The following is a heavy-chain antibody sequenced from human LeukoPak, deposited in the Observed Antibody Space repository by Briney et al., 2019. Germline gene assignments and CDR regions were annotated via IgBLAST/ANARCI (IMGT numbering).Heavy chain of an antibody. CDR1: GFTFSSYE. Sequence: GGSLRLSCTASGFTFSSYEMSWVRQAPGKGLGWVSYISSGGRTTDYADSVKGRFTISRDNAKNSLYLQMNSLRADDTAVYYCARYSSPINWGQGALVTVSS. CDR3: ARYSSPIN. J-gene: IGHJ4*02. CDR2: ISSGGRTT. D-gene: IGHD6-13*01. V-gene: IGHV3-48*03.